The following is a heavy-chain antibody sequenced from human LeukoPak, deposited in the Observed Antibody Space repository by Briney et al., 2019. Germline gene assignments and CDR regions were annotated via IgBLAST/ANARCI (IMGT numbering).Heavy chain of an antibody. D-gene: IGHD3-22*01. CDR1: GFTFSSYW. Sequence: GGSLRLSCAATGFTFSSYWMSWVRQAPGKGLEWVASIKQDGSEKYYVDSVKGRFTISRDSAKNSLYLQMNSLRAEDTAVYYCAKYYYDSSGYPPLFDYWGQGTLVTVSS. V-gene: IGHV3-7*01. J-gene: IGHJ4*02. CDR2: IKQDGSEK. CDR3: AKYYYDSSGYPPLFDY.